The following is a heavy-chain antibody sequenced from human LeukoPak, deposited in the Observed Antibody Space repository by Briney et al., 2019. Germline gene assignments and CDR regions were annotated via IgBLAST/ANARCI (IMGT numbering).Heavy chain of an antibody. J-gene: IGHJ6*02. D-gene: IGHD5-12*01. CDR3: ARELKWEYSGYDYAYYGMDV. V-gene: IGHV1-18*01. CDR1: GYTFTSYG. Sequence: ASVKVSCKASGYTFTSYGISWVRQAPGQGLEWMGWISAYNGNTSYAQKLQGRVTMTTDTSTSTAYMELRSLRSDDTAVYYCARELKWEYSGYDYAYYGMDVWGQGTTVTVSS. CDR2: ISAYNGNT.